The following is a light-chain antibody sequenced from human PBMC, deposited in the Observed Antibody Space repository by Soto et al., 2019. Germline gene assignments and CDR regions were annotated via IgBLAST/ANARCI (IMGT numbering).Light chain of an antibody. CDR3: SSYAGGNTAV. V-gene: IGLV2-23*02. Sequence: QSALTQPASVSGSPRQSITISCTGTTSDVGTYNLVSWYQQHPDKAPKLMIYEVTKRPSGVSNRFSGSKSGNTASLTISGLQADDEADYYCSSYAGGNTAVFGGGTKLTVL. CDR1: TSDVGTYNL. J-gene: IGLJ2*01. CDR2: EVT.